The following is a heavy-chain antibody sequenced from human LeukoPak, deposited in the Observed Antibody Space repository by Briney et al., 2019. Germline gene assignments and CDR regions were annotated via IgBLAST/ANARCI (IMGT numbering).Heavy chain of an antibody. CDR2: IYYSGTT. Sequence: SETLSLTCTVSGGSISIFYWSWIRQPPGKGLEWIGDIYYSGTTNYNPSLKSRLTISLDTSKNQFSLRLTSVTAADTAVYYCARFDAVAATPTSFDYWGQGTLVTVSS. CDR3: ARFDAVAATPTSFDY. CDR1: GGSISIFY. D-gene: IGHD6-19*01. J-gene: IGHJ4*02. V-gene: IGHV4-59*01.